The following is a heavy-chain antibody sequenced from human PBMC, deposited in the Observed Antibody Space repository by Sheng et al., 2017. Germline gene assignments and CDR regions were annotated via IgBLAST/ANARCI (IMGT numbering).Heavy chain of an antibody. V-gene: IGHV3-53*01. CDR1: GFTVSSNY. D-gene: IGHD3-10*01. J-gene: IGHJ3*02. CDR2: IYSGGST. Sequence: EVQLVESGGGLIQPGGSLRLSCAASGFTVSSNYMSWVRQAPGKGLEWVSVIYSGGSTYYADSVKGRFTISRDNSKNTLYLQMNSLRAEDTAVYYCARVRLYGSGNKGAFDIWGQGTMVTVSS. CDR3: ARVRLYGSGNKGAFDI.